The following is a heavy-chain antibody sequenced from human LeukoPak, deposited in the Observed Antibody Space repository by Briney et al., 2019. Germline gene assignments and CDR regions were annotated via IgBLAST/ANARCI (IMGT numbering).Heavy chain of an antibody. CDR3: ARGLFYYGSGSMSYYMDV. V-gene: IGHV1-8*02. Sequence: GASVKVSCKASGYTFTSYGISWVRQATGQGLEWMGWMNPNSGNTGYAQKFQGRVTMTRNTSISTAYMELSSLRSEDTAVYYCARGLFYYGSGSMSYYMDVWGKGTTVTISS. J-gene: IGHJ6*03. CDR1: GYTFTSYG. D-gene: IGHD3-10*01. CDR2: MNPNSGNT.